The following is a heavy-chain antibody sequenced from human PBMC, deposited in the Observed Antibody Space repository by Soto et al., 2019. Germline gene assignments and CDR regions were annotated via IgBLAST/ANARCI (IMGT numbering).Heavy chain of an antibody. D-gene: IGHD3-16*02. CDR2: ISAYNGNT. V-gene: IGHV1-18*01. CDR1: GYTFTSYG. Sequence: GASVKVSCKASGYTFTSYGISWVRQAPGQGLEWMGWISAYNGNTNYAQKLQGRVTMTTDTSTSTAYMELRSLRSDDTAVYYCARGVLNYDYVWGSYRPDYFGYWGQGTLVTVS. J-gene: IGHJ4*02. CDR3: ARGVLNYDYVWGSYRPDYFGY.